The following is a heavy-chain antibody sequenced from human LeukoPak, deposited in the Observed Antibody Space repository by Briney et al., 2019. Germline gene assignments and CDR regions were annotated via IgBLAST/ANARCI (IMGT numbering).Heavy chain of an antibody. CDR3: ARGNDYDSSGYDY. J-gene: IGHJ4*02. D-gene: IGHD3-22*01. CDR2: IYYSGST. CDR1: GGSISSYY. Sequence: ASETLSLTCTVSGGSISSYYWSWTRQPPGKGLEWIGYIYYSGSTNYNPSLKSRVTISVDTSKNQFSLKLSFVTAADTAVYYCARGNDYDSSGYDYWGQGTLVTVSS. V-gene: IGHV4-59*01.